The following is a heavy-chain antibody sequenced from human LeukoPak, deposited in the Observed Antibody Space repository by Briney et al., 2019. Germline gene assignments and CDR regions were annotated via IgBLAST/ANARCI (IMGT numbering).Heavy chain of an antibody. CDR2: MHYSGSA. V-gene: IGHV4-59*01. D-gene: IGHD3-22*01. J-gene: IGHJ4*02. Sequence: SETLPLTCTVSGGSIGSYYWTWIRQPPGKGLEWIGYMHYSGSAYYNPSLQSRVTISIDTSKNQFSLKLNSVTAADTALYYCASDSSGYGSATHWGQGTLVTVSS. CDR3: ASDSSGYGSATH. CDR1: GGSIGSYY.